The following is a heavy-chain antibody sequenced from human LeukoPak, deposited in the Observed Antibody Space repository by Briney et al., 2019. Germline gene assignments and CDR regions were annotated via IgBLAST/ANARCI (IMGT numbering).Heavy chain of an antibody. CDR3: AKFTGNGGYPDF. V-gene: IGHV3-23*01. J-gene: IGHJ4*02. CDR2: ISGSGGAT. CDR1: GFTFSSYA. D-gene: IGHD4-17*01. Sequence: GGSLRLSCAASGFTFSSYAMSWVRQAPGKGLEFVAAISGSGGATYYTDSVRGRFTISRDNSKNTVDLQMTSLRAEDTARYYCAKFTGNGGYPDFWGQGNLVTVSS.